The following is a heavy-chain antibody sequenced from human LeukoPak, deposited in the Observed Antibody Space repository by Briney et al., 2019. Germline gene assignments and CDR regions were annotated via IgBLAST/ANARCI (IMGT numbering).Heavy chain of an antibody. Sequence: SETLSLTCTVSGGSISSYYWSWIRQPPGKGQEWIGYIYYSGSTNYNPSLKSRVTISVDTSKNQFSLKLSSVTAADTAVYYCARDQSSGSYFWFDPGGQGTLVTVSS. V-gene: IGHV4-59*01. CDR1: GGSISSYY. J-gene: IGHJ5*02. D-gene: IGHD1-26*01. CDR3: ARDQSSGSYFWFDP. CDR2: IYYSGST.